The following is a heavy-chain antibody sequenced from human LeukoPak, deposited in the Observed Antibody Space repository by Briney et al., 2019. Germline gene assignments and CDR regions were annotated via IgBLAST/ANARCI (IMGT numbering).Heavy chain of an antibody. V-gene: IGHV1-46*01. J-gene: IGHJ4*02. CDR2: INPSGGST. Sequence: ASVKVSCKASGYTFTSYYMHWVRQAPGQGLEWMGIINPSGGSTSYAQKFQGRATMTRDTSTSTVYMELSSLRSEDTAVYYCARDRDALPAAMLTGFDYWGQGTLVTVSS. CDR1: GYTFTSYY. CDR3: ARDRDALPAAMLTGFDY. D-gene: IGHD2-2*01.